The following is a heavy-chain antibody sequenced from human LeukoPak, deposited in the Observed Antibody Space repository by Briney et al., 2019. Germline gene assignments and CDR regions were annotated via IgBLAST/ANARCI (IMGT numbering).Heavy chain of an antibody. J-gene: IGHJ4*02. CDR1: GGTFSSYA. V-gene: IGHV1-69*06. CDR2: IIPIFGTA. Sequence: SVKVSCKASGGTFSSYAISRVRQAPGQGLEWMGGIIPIFGTANYAQKFQGRVTITADKSTSTAYMELSSLRSEDTAVYYCTRGLVVSLWHYFDYWGQGTLVTVSS. D-gene: IGHD3-22*01. CDR3: TRGLVVSLWHYFDY.